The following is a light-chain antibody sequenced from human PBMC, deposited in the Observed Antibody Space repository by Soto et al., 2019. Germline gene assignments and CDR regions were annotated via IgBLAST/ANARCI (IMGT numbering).Light chain of an antibody. J-gene: IGLJ1*01. CDR1: SSDGCANNY. V-gene: IGLV2-8*01. CDR3: SSYAGANRV. CDR2: EVT. Sequence: QSVLTQPPSASGSPGQSVTISCTGTSSDGCANNYVSWYQQHPGKAPNLMIYEVTKRPSGVPDRFSGSKSGNTVSLTVSGLQAEDEADYYCSSYAGANRVFGTGTKVTVL.